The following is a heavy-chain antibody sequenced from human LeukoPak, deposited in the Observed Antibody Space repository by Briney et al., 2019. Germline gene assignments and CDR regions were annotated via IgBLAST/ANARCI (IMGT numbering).Heavy chain of an antibody. CDR2: INHSGST. CDR3: AKTYYDILTGYQGANWFDP. D-gene: IGHD3-9*01. Sequence: SETLSLTCAVYGGSFSGYYWSWIRQPPGKGLEWIGEINHSGSTNYNPSLKSRVTISVDTSKNQFSLKLSSVTAADTAVYYCAKTYYDILTGYQGANWFDPWGQGTLVTVSS. CDR1: GGSFSGYY. J-gene: IGHJ5*02. V-gene: IGHV4-34*01.